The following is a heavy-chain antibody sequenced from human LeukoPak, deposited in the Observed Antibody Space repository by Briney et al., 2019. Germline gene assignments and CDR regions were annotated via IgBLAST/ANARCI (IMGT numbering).Heavy chain of an antibody. CDR3: ARAPHFFDSSGSRYYFDY. D-gene: IGHD3-22*01. J-gene: IGHJ4*02. V-gene: IGHV4-38-2*02. Sequence: SETLSLTCTVSGYAISSGFYWGWIRQPPGKGLEWIGAIHHSGGTYYNPSLKSRVTISVDTSKNQFSLNLSSVTAADTAMYYCARAPHFFDSSGSRYYFDYWGQGALVTVSS. CDR1: GYAISSGFY. CDR2: IHHSGGT.